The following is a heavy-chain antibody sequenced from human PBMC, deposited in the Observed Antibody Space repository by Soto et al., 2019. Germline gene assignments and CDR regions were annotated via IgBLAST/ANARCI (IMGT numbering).Heavy chain of an antibody. V-gene: IGHV4-39*01. CDR3: AALFPYVSSRYHLNY. D-gene: IGHD3-22*01. CDR2: IYYLGNT. CDR1: GGSISSSSYY. J-gene: IGHJ4*02. Sequence: SETLSLTCTVSGGSISSSSYYWGWIRQPPGKGLEWVGSIYYLGNTYYNPSLGGRVSISVDKSKNQFSLKLNSVTAADTAFFYCAALFPYVSSRYHLNYLGQGTLVTVSS.